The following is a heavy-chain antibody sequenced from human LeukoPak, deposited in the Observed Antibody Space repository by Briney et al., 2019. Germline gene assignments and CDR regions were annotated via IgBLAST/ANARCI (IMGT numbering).Heavy chain of an antibody. CDR2: INPSGGSR. D-gene: IGHD5-12*01. CDR3: ARQGGYSNAIGMGY. J-gene: IGHJ4*02. V-gene: IGHV1-46*02. CDR1: GYTFNNHY. Sequence: GASVKVSCKASGYTFNNHYTYWVRQAPGQGLEWMGMINPSGGSRSYAQKFQGRVTMTRDTSTSTVYMELSSLRSEDTAVYYCARQGGYSNAIGMGYWGQGTLVIVSS.